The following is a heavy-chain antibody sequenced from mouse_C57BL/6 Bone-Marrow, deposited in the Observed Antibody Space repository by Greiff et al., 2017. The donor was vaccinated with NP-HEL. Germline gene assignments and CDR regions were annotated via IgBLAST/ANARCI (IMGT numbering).Heavy chain of an antibody. Sequence: VQLQQSGAELVRPGASVKLSCTASGFTFTDYYMHWVKQRPEQGLEWIGRIDPEDGDTEYAQKFKGKATLTADTSSNTAYLQLSSLTSEDTAVDYYTRTTVVAHCDYWGQGTTLTVSS. D-gene: IGHD1-1*01. J-gene: IGHJ2*01. V-gene: IGHV14-1*01. CDR1: GFTFTDYY. CDR3: TRTTVVAHCDY. CDR2: IDPEDGDT.